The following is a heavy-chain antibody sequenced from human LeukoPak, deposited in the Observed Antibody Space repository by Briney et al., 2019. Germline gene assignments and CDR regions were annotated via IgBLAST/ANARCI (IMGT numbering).Heavy chain of an antibody. D-gene: IGHD5-18*01. Sequence: PGGSLRLSCAASGFTVSSNYMSWVRQAPGKGLEWVSVIYSGGSTYYADSVKGRFTISRDNSKNTLYLQMNSLRAEDTAVYHCARVDTYSYGYDYWGQGTLVTVSS. J-gene: IGHJ4*02. V-gene: IGHV3-53*01. CDR3: ARVDTYSYGYDY. CDR1: GFTVSSNY. CDR2: IYSGGST.